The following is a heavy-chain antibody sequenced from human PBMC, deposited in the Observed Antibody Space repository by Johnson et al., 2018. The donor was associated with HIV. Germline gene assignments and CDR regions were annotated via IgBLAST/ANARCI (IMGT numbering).Heavy chain of an antibody. CDR1: GFTFSSYA. CDR2: ISYAGSNK. J-gene: IGHJ3*02. Sequence: QVQLVESGGGVVQPGRSLRLSCAASGFTFSSYAMHWVRQAPGKGLEWVAVISYAGSNKYYADSVKGRFTISRDNAKNSLYLQMNSLRAEDTALYYCARAGYSNYDRAFDIWGQGTMVTVSS. CDR3: ARAGYSNYDRAFDI. D-gene: IGHD4-11*01. V-gene: IGHV3-30-3*01.